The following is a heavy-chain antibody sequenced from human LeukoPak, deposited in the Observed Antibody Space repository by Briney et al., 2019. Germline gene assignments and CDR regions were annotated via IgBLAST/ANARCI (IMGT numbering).Heavy chain of an antibody. Sequence: SETLSLTCTVSGGSISSYYWSWIRQPPGKGLEWIGEINHSGSTNYNPSLKSRVTISVGTSKNQFSLKLSSVTAADTAVYYCARHGRRSAVAGEDPWGQGTLVTVSS. J-gene: IGHJ5*02. V-gene: IGHV4-34*01. D-gene: IGHD6-19*01. CDR1: GGSISSYY. CDR3: ARHGRRSAVAGEDP. CDR2: INHSGST.